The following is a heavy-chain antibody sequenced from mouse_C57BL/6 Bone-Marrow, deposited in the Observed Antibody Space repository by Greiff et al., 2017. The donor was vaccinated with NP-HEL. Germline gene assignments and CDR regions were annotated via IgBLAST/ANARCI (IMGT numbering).Heavy chain of an antibody. CDR2: ISSGSSTI. V-gene: IGHV5-17*01. D-gene: IGHD1-1*02. Sequence: EVQLVESGGGLVKPGGSLKLSCAASGFTFSDYGMHWVRQAPEKGLEWFAYISSGSSTIYYADTVKGRFTISRDNAKNTLFLQMTSLRSEDTAMYYCARRDWVAPFAYWGQGTLVTVSA. CDR1: GFTFSDYG. CDR3: ARRDWVAPFAY. J-gene: IGHJ3*01.